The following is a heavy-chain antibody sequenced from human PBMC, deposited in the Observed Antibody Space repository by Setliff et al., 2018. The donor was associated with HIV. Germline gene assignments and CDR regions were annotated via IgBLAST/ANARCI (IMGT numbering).Heavy chain of an antibody. Sequence: PGGSLRLSCTASGFNFNHYAMHWVRQVPGKGLEWVSGITWNRAIIAYADSVKGRFTISRDKAKNSLYLQMNSLRAEDTAVYYCARGGSNSWSPFDYWGQGTLVTVSS. V-gene: IGHV3-9*01. CDR3: ARGGSNSWSPFDY. J-gene: IGHJ4*02. CDR2: ITWNRAII. CDR1: GFNFNHYA. D-gene: IGHD6-13*01.